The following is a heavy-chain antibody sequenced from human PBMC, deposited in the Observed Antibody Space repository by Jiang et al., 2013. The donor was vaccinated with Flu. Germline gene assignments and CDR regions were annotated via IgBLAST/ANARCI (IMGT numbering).Heavy chain of an antibody. CDR3: ARHMESSTSCYAY. V-gene: IGHV4-34*01. J-gene: IGHJ4*02. CDR1: GGSFSGFY. Sequence: GPGLLKPSETLSLTCAVYGGSFSGFYWSRIRQPPGKGLEWIGEINHSGIANYKSSLKSRVTISVDTSKNQFSLKLTSVTAADTAMYYCARHMESSTSCYAYWGQGTLVTVSS. CDR2: INHSGIA. D-gene: IGHD2-2*01.